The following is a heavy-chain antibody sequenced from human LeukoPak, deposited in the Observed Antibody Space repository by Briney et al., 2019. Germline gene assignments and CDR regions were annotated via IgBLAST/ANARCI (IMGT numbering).Heavy chain of an antibody. J-gene: IGHJ4*02. CDR1: GFTFSSYW. CDR3: ARDGFSGWYTESLY. D-gene: IGHD6-19*01. V-gene: IGHV3-7*01. Sequence: GGSLRLSCAASGFTFSSYWMSWVRQAPGKGLEWVANIKQDGSEKDYVDSVKGRFTISRDNAKNSLYLQMNSLRAEDTAVYYCARDGFSGWYTESLYWGQGTLVTVSS. CDR2: IKQDGSEK.